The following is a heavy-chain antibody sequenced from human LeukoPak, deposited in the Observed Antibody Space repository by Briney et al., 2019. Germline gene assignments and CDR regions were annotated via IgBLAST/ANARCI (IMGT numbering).Heavy chain of an antibody. CDR2: INPNSGGT. Sequence: ASVKVSCKASGYTFTGYYMHWVRQAPGQGLEWMGWINPNSGGTNYAQKFQGWVTMTRDTSISTAYTEPSRLRSDDTAVYYCARNYCSSTSCQGWDAFDIWGQGTMVTVSS. CDR1: GYTFTGYY. J-gene: IGHJ3*02. CDR3: ARNYCSSTSCQGWDAFDI. D-gene: IGHD2-2*01. V-gene: IGHV1-2*04.